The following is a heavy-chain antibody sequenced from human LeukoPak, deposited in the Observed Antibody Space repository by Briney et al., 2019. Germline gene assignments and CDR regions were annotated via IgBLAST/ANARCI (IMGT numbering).Heavy chain of an antibody. V-gene: IGHV3-33*01. J-gene: IGHJ4*02. D-gene: IGHD3-22*01. CDR1: GFTFSSYG. CDR3: ARDYYESSGYYYLVY. Sequence: QPGRSLRLSCAASGFTFSSYGMHWVRQAPGKGLEWVAVIWYDGSNKYYADSVKGRFTISRDNSKNTLYLQMNSLRAEDTAVYYCARDYYESSGYYYLVYWGQGTLVTVSS. CDR2: IWYDGSNK.